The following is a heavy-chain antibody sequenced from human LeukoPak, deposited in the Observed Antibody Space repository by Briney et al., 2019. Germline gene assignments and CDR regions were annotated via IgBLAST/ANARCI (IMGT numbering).Heavy chain of an antibody. Sequence: GSLRLSCAASGFTFRSNWMHWVRQAPGKGLVWVSAISGSGGSTYYADSVKGRFTISRDNSKNTLYLQMNSLRAEDTAVYYCAKDICSTSCYWDVWGKGTTVTVSS. CDR2: ISGSGGST. J-gene: IGHJ6*04. CDR1: GFTFRSNW. D-gene: IGHD2-2*01. V-gene: IGHV3-23*01. CDR3: AKDICSTSCYWDV.